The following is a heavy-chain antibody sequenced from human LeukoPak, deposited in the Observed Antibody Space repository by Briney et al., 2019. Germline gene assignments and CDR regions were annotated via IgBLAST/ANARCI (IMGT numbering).Heavy chain of an antibody. CDR3: AKGGGDFYGFDY. J-gene: IGHJ4*02. V-gene: IGHV3-30*18. Sequence: PGGSLRFSCAASGFTFSSDGMHWVRQAPGKGLEWVAVISYDGSNKYYADSVKGRFTISRDNSKNTLYLQMNSLRAEDTAVYYCAKGGGDFYGFDYWGQGTLVTVSS. CDR1: GFTFSSDG. CDR2: ISYDGSNK. D-gene: IGHD2-21*02.